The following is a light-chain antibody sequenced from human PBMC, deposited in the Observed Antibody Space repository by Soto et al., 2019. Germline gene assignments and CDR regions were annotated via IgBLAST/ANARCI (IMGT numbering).Light chain of an antibody. CDR3: QQYNSYPLT. Sequence: DIQMTQSPSTLSASVGDRVTITCRASQSSSSWLAWFPQKPGKAPNLLIYKASSLESGVPSRFSGSASGTEFTLTISSLQPDDFATYYCQQYNSYPLTFGGGTKVEIK. CDR2: KAS. V-gene: IGKV1-5*03. J-gene: IGKJ4*01. CDR1: QSSSSW.